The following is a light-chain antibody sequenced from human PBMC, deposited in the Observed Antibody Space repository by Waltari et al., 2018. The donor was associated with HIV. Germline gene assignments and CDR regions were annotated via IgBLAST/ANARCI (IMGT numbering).Light chain of an antibody. CDR3: HQSYMTPRT. J-gene: IGKJ2*02. CDR1: QNINTY. CDR2: ASS. Sequence: DIEMAQSPSSLSASIGARVTVACRASQNINTYLNWYQQKSGEAPKLLISASSTSHSGVPARFSGRGSGTHFTLTINNVQPEDVATYCCHQSYMTPRTFGQGTKLEI. V-gene: IGKV1-39*01.